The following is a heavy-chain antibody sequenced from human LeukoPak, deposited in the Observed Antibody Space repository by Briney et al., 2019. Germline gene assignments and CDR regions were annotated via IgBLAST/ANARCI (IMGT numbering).Heavy chain of an antibody. CDR1: GFTVSNNY. CDR3: ARLSGWFDY. J-gene: IGHJ4*02. V-gene: IGHV3-53*01. Sequence: PGGSLRLSCAASGFTVSNNYVSWLRQAPGKGLEWVSLIYSGGTTYYAESVKGRLTISRDISKNTLYLQMNSLRAEDTAVYYCARLSGWFDYWGQGTLVTVSS. D-gene: IGHD6-19*01. CDR2: IYSGGTT.